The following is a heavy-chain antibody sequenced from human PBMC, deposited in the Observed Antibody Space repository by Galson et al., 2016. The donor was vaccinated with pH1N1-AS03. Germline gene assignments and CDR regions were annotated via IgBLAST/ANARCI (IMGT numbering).Heavy chain of an antibody. CDR1: GFTLSGYG. Sequence: SLRLSCAASGFTLSGYGKHWVRQAPGKGPEWVAFIQYDESYRNYADSVKGRFSISRDISKNTLYLQMNSLKVEDTAMFYCVKESPKEAGDYWGRGVMDTVSS. CDR3: VKESPKEAGDY. CDR2: IQYDESYR. V-gene: IGHV3-30*02. J-gene: IGHJ4*02.